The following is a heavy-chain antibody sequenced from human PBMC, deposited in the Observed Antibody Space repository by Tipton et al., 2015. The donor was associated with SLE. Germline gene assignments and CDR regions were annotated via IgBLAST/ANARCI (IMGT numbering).Heavy chain of an antibody. Sequence: GSLRLSCAASGFSFEDYTMHWVRQVPGKGPEWVGLVSWNGETTKYADSVEGRFTISRVSRKNSLYLQMNSLRTEDTALYYCTKLGLGRGVTSDGFDIWGQGTMVTVSS. CDR2: VSWNGETT. V-gene: IGHV3-43*01. CDR1: GFSFEDYT. D-gene: IGHD3-10*01. CDR3: TKLGLGRGVTSDGFDI. J-gene: IGHJ3*02.